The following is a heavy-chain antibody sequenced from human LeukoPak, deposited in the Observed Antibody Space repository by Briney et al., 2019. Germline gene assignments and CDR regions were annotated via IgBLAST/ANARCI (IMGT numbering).Heavy chain of an antibody. CDR3: ARDGVAAMDQRHAFDI. CDR1: GFTFDDYG. J-gene: IGHJ3*02. CDR2: INWNGGST. V-gene: IGHV3-20*04. D-gene: IGHD5-18*01. Sequence: GGSLRLSCAAPGFTFDDYGMSWVRQAPGKGLEWVSGINWNGGSTGYADSVKGRFTISRDNAKNSLYLQMNSLRAEDTAVYYCARDGVAAMDQRHAFDIWGQGTMVTVSS.